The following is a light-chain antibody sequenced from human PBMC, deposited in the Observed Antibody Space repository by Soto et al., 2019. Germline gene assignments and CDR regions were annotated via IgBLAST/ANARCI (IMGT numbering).Light chain of an antibody. V-gene: IGLV2-14*01. CDR2: EVS. CDR3: SSYTTTTTPFV. Sequence: ALTQPASVSGSPGQSITISCTGTSSDVGGYNYVSWYQQHPGKVPKLMIYEVSNRPSGVSNRFSGSKSGNTASLTISGLQAEDEADYYCSSYTTTTTPFVFGTGTKVTVL. J-gene: IGLJ1*01. CDR1: SSDVGGYNY.